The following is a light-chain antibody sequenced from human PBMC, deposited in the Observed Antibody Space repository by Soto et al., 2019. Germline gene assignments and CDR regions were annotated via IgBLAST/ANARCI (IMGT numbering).Light chain of an antibody. CDR3: QQYKSYSSPWA. CDR2: DAS. CDR1: QSISSW. Sequence: DIQMTQSPSTLSASVGDRVTITCRASQSISSWLAWYQQKPGKAPKLLIYDASSLESGVPSRFSGSGSGTEFTLTISSLQPDDFATYYCQQYKSYSSPWAFGQGTKVEIK. J-gene: IGKJ1*01. V-gene: IGKV1-5*01.